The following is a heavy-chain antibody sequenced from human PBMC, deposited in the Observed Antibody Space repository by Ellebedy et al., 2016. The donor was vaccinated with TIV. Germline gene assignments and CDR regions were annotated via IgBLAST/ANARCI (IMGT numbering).Heavy chain of an antibody. D-gene: IGHD3-10*01. CDR3: VKDRSWTYYQH. Sequence: GESLKISCAASGFNFSNSGMHWVRQAPGQGLEWVTLLRYDGSKEFYAESVKGRFTISRDNAKDTLYLQMSSLRPEDTALYYCVKDRSWTYYQHWGQGTLVIVSS. CDR2: LRYDGSKE. CDR1: GFNFSNSG. J-gene: IGHJ1*01. V-gene: IGHV3-30*02.